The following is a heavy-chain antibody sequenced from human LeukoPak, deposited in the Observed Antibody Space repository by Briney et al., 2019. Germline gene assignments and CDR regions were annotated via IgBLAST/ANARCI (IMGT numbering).Heavy chain of an antibody. Sequence: GGPLRLSCAASGFTFSRYWMTWVRQAPGKGLEWVASIKRDGSEKYYVDSVKGRFSISRDNAENSVFLQMNRLRAEDTAVYYCARDLPDYFDSGVSDYWGQGTLVTVSS. D-gene: IGHD3-10*01. V-gene: IGHV3-7*01. CDR3: ARDLPDYFDSGVSDY. J-gene: IGHJ4*02. CDR2: IKRDGSEK. CDR1: GFTFSRYW.